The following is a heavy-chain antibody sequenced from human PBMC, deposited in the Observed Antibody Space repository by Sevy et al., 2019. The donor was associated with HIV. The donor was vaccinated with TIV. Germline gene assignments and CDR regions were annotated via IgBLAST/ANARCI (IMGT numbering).Heavy chain of an antibody. Sequence: GGSLRLSCAASGFTVSSNYMSWVRQAPGKGLEWVSVIYSGGSTYYADSVKGRFTISRDNSKNTLYLQMNSLRAEDTAIYYCARGEQWLSFNYWGQGTLVTVSS. CDR3: ARGEQWLSFNY. V-gene: IGHV3-53*01. CDR1: GFTVSSNY. D-gene: IGHD6-19*01. J-gene: IGHJ4*02. CDR2: IYSGGST.